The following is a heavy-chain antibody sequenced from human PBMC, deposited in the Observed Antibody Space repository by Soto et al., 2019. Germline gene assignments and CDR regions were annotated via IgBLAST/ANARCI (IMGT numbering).Heavy chain of an antibody. J-gene: IGHJ4*02. D-gene: IGHD6-13*01. CDR1: GFTFDDYA. Sequence: GESLRLSCAASGFTFDDYAMHWVGQAPGKGLEGVSGISWNSGGIGYADPVKGRATISRDNAKNSLYLQMNSLRAEDTALYYCAKQVTSSWYWTSFDYWGQGTLVTVSS. CDR2: ISWNSGGI. V-gene: IGHV3-9*01. CDR3: AKQVTSSWYWTSFDY.